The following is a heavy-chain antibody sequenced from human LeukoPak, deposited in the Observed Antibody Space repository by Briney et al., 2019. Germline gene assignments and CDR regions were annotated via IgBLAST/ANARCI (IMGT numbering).Heavy chain of an antibody. D-gene: IGHD3-16*01. Sequence: GGSLRLSCAASGFTFGSYAMSWVRQAPGKGLEWVSAISGNGEITYYTDSVKGRFTISRDNPKNTLYLQMNSLGAEDTAVYYCAKVTGGDMITYGGLDYWGQGTLVTVSS. V-gene: IGHV3-23*01. CDR2: ISGNGEIT. CDR3: AKVTGGDMITYGGLDY. J-gene: IGHJ4*02. CDR1: GFTFGSYA.